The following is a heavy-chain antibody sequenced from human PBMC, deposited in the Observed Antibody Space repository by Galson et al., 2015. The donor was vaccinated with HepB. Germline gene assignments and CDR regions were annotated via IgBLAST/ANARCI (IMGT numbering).Heavy chain of an antibody. V-gene: IGHV3-7*03. D-gene: IGHD6-19*01. CDR1: GFTFSSYW. Sequence: SLRLSCAASGFTFSSYWMSWVRQAPGKGLEWVANIKQDGSEKYYVDSVKGRFTISRDNAKNSLYLQMNSLRAEDTAVYYCARTRIAVAAAPLGYWGQGTLVTASS. CDR2: IKQDGSEK. CDR3: ARTRIAVAAAPLGY. J-gene: IGHJ4*02.